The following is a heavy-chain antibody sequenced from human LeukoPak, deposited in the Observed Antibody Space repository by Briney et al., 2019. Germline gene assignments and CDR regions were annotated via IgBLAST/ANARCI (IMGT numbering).Heavy chain of an antibody. CDR3: ARAATGIAVAGTIGPYFDY. J-gene: IGHJ4*02. CDR1: GFTFSSYG. V-gene: IGHV3-30*03. CDR2: ISYDGSNK. D-gene: IGHD6-19*01. Sequence: GRSLRLSCAASGFTFSSYGMHWVRQAPGKGLEWVAVISYDGSNKYYADSVKGRFTISRDNSKNTLYLQTNSLRAEDTAVYYCARAATGIAVAGTIGPYFDYWGQGTLVTVSS.